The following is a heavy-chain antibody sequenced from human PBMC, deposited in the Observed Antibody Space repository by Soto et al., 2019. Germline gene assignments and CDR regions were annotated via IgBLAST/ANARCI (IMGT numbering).Heavy chain of an antibody. Sequence: PGEPLNISCKGSGYSFTSYWIRWVRQMPGKGLEWMGIIYPGDSDTRYSPSFQGQVTISADKSISTAYLQWSSLKASDTAMYYCARHSGSYYYYYGMDVWGQGTTVTVSS. CDR3: ARHSGSYYYYYGMDV. V-gene: IGHV5-51*01. J-gene: IGHJ6*02. CDR1: GYSFTSYW. D-gene: IGHD3-22*01. CDR2: IYPGDSDT.